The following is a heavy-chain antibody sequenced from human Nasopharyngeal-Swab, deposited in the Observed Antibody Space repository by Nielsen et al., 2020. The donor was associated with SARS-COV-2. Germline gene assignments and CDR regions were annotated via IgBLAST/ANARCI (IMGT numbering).Heavy chain of an antibody. D-gene: IGHD2-8*01. CDR2: INHSGST. CDR3: ARGSCTNGLCYRRRGFDP. V-gene: IGHV4-34*01. J-gene: IGHJ5*02. CDR1: GGPFSGYY. Sequence: SETLSLTCAVYGGPFSGYYWTWIRQPPGKGLEWIGEINHSGSTNYNPSLKSRVTISVDKSKNQFSLKLTSVTAADTAVYYCARGSCTNGLCYRRRGFDPWGQGTLVTVSS.